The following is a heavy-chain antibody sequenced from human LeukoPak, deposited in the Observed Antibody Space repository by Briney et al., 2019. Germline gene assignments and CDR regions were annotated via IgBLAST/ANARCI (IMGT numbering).Heavy chain of an antibody. V-gene: IGHV3-11*05. CDR1: GFTFRDYY. J-gene: IGHJ4*02. Sequence: GGSLRLSCVASGFTFRDYYMSWIRRAPGKGLEWVSYISSSSSYIDYADSVKSRFTISRDNRRNSLYLHMNSLRTEDTALYFCAKVYVGSWYAYDHWGQGTLVTVSS. D-gene: IGHD6-13*01. CDR2: ISSSSSYI. CDR3: AKVYVGSWYAYDH.